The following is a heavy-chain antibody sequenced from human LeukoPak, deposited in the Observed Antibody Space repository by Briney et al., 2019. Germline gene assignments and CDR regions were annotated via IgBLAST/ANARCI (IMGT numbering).Heavy chain of an antibody. CDR3: VKSLYSGSYGYFDY. D-gene: IGHD1-26*01. CDR2: ISSNGGST. V-gene: IGHV3-64D*06. J-gene: IGHJ4*02. CDR1: GFTFSSYA. Sequence: PGGSLRLSCSASGFTFSSYAMDWVRQAPGKGLEYVSAISSNGGSTYYADSVKGRFTISRDNSKNTLYLQMSSLRAEDTAVYYCVKSLYSGSYGYFDYWGQGTLVTVSS.